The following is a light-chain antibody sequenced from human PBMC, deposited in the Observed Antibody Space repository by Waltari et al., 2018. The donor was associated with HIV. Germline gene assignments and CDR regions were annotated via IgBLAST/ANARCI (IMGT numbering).Light chain of an antibody. J-gene: IGKJ2*02. CDR3: QQYNSYGT. V-gene: IGKV1-5*03. CDR1: QSISSW. CDR2: KAS. Sequence: DIQMTQSPSTLSASVGARVTLTCRASQSISSWLAWYQQKPGKAPKLLIYKASTLESGVPSRFSGSGSGTEFTLTISSLQPDDFATYYCQQYNSYGTFGQGTKLEIK.